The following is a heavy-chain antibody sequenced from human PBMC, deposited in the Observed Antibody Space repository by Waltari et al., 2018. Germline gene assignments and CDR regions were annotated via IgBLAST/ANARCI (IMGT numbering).Heavy chain of an antibody. D-gene: IGHD3-22*01. CDR3: ARTSDYYDSSGYYSFDY. CDR1: GGSVSSGSYY. Sequence: QVQLQESGPGLVKPSETLSLTCTVSGGSVSSGSYYWSWIRQPPGEGLEWVSYISSSGSTIYYADSVKGRFTISRDNAKNSLYLQMNSLRAEDTAVYYCARTSDYYDSSGYYSFDYWGQGTLVTVSS. V-gene: IGHV3-11*04. J-gene: IGHJ4*02. CDR2: ISSSGSTI.